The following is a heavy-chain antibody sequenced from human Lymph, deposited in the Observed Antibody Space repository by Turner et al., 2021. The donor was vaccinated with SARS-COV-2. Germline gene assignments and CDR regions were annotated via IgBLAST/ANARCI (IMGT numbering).Heavy chain of an antibody. Sequence: QVQLVQSGAEVKKPGASVKVSCKASGYTFTSYDINWVRQPTGQGLEWMGWMNPNSGYTGYAQKFQGRVTMTRNTSISTAYMELNSLTSDDTAVYYCAKGDGYPPHGLLDPWGQGTLVTVSS. D-gene: IGHD6-25*01. CDR1: GYTFTSYD. J-gene: IGHJ5*02. CDR2: MNPNSGYT. CDR3: AKGDGYPPHGLLDP. V-gene: IGHV1-8*01.